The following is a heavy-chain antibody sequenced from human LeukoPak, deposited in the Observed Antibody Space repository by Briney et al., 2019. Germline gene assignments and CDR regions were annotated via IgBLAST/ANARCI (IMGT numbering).Heavy chain of an antibody. V-gene: IGHV4-34*01. CDR2: INHSGST. D-gene: IGHD3-22*01. CDR3: ARGSRYYYDSSGYYYPRRYFQR. Sequence: MASETLSLTCAVYGGSFSGYYWSWIRQPPGKGLEWIGEINHSGSTNYNPSLKSRVTISVDTSKNQFSLKLSSVTAADTAVYYCARGSRYYYDSSGYYYPRRYFQRWGQGTLVTVSS. CDR1: GGSFSGYY. J-gene: IGHJ1*01.